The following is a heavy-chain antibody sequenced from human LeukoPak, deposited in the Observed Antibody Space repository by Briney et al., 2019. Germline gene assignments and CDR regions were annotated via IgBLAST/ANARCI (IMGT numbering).Heavy chain of an antibody. CDR2: ISAYNGNT. V-gene: IGHV1-18*01. J-gene: IGHJ3*02. CDR1: GYTFTSYG. D-gene: IGHD5-12*01. CDR3: ARDRGGYDRVAFDI. Sequence: GASVKVSCKASGYTFTSYGISWVRQAPGQGLEWMGWISAYNGNTNYAQKLQGRVTMTTDTSTSTAYMELRSLRSDDTAVYYCARDRGGYDRVAFDIWGQGTMVTVSS.